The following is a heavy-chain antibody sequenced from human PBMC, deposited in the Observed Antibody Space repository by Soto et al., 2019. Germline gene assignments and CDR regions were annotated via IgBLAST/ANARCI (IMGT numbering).Heavy chain of an antibody. CDR3: ARAEYSNMPTDY. Sequence: SETLSLTCTVSGGSISSPHDYWGWIRQSPGRGLEWIGSIYYSGSTYYNPSLKSRITISVDTSKNQFSLKLSSVTAADTAVYCCARAEYSNMPTDYWGQGTLVTVSS. CDR1: GGSISSPHDY. J-gene: IGHJ4*02. D-gene: IGHD4-4*01. V-gene: IGHV4-39*07. CDR2: IYYSGST.